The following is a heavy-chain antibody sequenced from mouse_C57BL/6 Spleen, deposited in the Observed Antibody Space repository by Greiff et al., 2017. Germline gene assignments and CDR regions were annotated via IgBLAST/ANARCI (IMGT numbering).Heavy chain of an antibody. CDR2: IYPSSGNT. CDR3: ARGDYDYALDY. CDR1: GYTFTSYG. J-gene: IGHJ4*01. V-gene: IGHV1-81*01. Sequence: VQLQQSGAELARPGASVKLSCKASGYTFTSYGISWVKQRTGQGLEWIGEIYPSSGNTYYNEKFKGKATLTADKSSSTAYMELRSRTSEDSAVYFCARGDYDYALDYWGQGTSVTVSS. D-gene: IGHD2-4*01.